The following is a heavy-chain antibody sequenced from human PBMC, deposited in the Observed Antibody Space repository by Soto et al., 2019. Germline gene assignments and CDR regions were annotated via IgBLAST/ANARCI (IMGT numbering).Heavy chain of an antibody. CDR1: GYSFTNYH. CDR3: ARGGVMTAIVEYNWFDS. D-gene: IGHD2-21*02. Sequence: QVQLVQSGAEMKKPGASVKVSCKASGYSFTNYHMHWVRQAPGQGLEWMGTINPSGGGTSYAQKFQGRVTMTRFTSTNAVYMALSSLRSEDTAVYYCARGGVMTAIVEYNWFDSWGQGTLVTVSS. J-gene: IGHJ5*01. CDR2: INPSGGGT. V-gene: IGHV1-46*01.